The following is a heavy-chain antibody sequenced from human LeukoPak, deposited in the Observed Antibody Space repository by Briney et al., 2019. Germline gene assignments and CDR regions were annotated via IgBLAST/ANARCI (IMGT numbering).Heavy chain of an antibody. CDR3: ARVTGGARNDNFYYCHMDV. CDR2: ITSSSSYI. V-gene: IGHV3-21*01. CDR1: GFTFSTYS. Sequence: GGSLRLSCAASGFTFSTYSMNWVRQAPGKGLEWVSSITSSSSYIYYADSVKGRFTISRDNAKNSLYLQMNSLRAEDTAVYYCARVTGGARNDNFYYCHMDVWGKGTTVTVSS. J-gene: IGHJ6*03. D-gene: IGHD5-24*01.